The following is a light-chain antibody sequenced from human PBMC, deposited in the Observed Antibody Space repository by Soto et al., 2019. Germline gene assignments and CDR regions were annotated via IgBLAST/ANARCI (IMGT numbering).Light chain of an antibody. J-gene: IGLJ2*01. Sequence: QSVLTQPASVSGSPGQSITISCTGTSSDVGRYNYVSWYQQHPGKAPKLMIYEVSNRPSGVSNRFSGSKSDNTASLTISGLQADDEADYYCSSYTSSSTLFGGGTKLTV. CDR1: SSDVGRYNY. CDR3: SSYTSSSTL. CDR2: EVS. V-gene: IGLV2-14*01.